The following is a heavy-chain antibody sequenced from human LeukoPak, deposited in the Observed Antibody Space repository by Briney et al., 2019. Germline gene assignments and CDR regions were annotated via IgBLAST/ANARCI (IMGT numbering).Heavy chain of an antibody. V-gene: IGHV4-4*07. J-gene: IGHJ4*02. CDR3: GRAVNYDTSDYRDY. CDR2: IYISGTT. CDR1: GGSISSYY. D-gene: IGHD3-22*01. Sequence: SETLSLTXTVSGGSISSYYWSWIRQPAGKGLEWIGRIYISGTTNYNPSLKSRLTMSVDTSKNQFSLKLTSVTAADTAVYYCGRAVNYDTSDYRDYWGQGTLVTVSS.